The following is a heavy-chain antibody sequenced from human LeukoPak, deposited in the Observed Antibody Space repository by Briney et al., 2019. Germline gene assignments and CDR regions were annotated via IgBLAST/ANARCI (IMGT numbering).Heavy chain of an antibody. CDR3: AKGGSSAVAGNKNY. V-gene: IGHV3-23*01. CDR1: GFTFSGYA. CDR2: ISGSTDRT. Sequence: GGSLRLSCAASGFTFSGYAMSWVRQAPGKGLEWVSAISGSTDRTYYADSVKGRFTVSRDNSKNTLYLQMNSLRAEDTAVYYCAKGGSSAVAGNKNYWGQGTLVTVSS. D-gene: IGHD6-19*01. J-gene: IGHJ4*02.